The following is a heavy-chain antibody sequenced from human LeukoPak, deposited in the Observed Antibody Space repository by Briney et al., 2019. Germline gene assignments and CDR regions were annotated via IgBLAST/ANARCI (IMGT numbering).Heavy chain of an antibody. D-gene: IGHD4-17*01. J-gene: IGHJ4*02. CDR3: ARENYGDIPEGFDY. V-gene: IGHV3-21*01. Sequence: PGGSLRLSCAASGFTFSSYSMNWVRQAPGKGLEWVSSISSSSSYIYYADSVKGRFTISRDNAKNSVDLQMKSLRAEDTALYECARENYGDIPEGFDYWGQGTLVTVSS. CDR2: ISSSSSYI. CDR1: GFTFSSYS.